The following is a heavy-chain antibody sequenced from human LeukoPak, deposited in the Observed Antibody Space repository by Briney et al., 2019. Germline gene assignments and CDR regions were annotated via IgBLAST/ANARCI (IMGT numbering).Heavy chain of an antibody. CDR1: GFLFSSFG. CDR2: IQYDESFD. V-gene: IGHV3-30*02. J-gene: IGHJ6*03. Sequence: PGGSLRLSCSASGFLFSSFGMHWVRQAPGKGLEWVALIQYDESFDDYAESVRGRFTISRDNFKDTLYLQMSGLRAEDTAIYYCAKGYFNYYYYMDVWGKGTTVTVSS. D-gene: IGHD3-9*01. CDR3: AKGYFNYYYYMDV.